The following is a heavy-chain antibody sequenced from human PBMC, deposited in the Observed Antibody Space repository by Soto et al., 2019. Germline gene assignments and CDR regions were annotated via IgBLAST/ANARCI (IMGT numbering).Heavy chain of an antibody. V-gene: IGHV1-46*01. Sequence: ASVKVSCKASGYTFTSHYMHWVRHAPGQGLEWMGIINPSGGSTSYAQKFQGRVTMTRDTSTSTVYMELSSMRSEDTAVYYCARERRYCSGGSRYPDAFDIWGQGTMVTVSS. CDR3: ARERRYCSGGSRYPDAFDI. D-gene: IGHD2-15*01. CDR1: GYTFTSHY. J-gene: IGHJ3*02. CDR2: INPSGGST.